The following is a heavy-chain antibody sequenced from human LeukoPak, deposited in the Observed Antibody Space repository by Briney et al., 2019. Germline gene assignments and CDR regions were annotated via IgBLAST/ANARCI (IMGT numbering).Heavy chain of an antibody. CDR1: GASISLYY. D-gene: IGHD3/OR15-3a*01. V-gene: IGHV4-4*07. CDR3: ARDSRTERPWYFDL. J-gene: IGHJ2*01. Sequence: KPSETLSLTCTVSGASISLYYWSWIRQPAGKGLEWIGRMSSSGSTNYNPSLKSRVTMSVDTSKNQFSLDLRSVTAADTAVYYCARDSRTERPWYFDLWGRGTLVTVSS. CDR2: MSSSGST.